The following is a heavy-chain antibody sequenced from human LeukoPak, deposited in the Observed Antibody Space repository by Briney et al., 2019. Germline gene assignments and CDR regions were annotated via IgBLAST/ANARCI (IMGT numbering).Heavy chain of an antibody. V-gene: IGHV4-30-4*01. Sequence: SETLSLTCTVPGGSISSGDYYWSWIRQPPGKGLEWIGYIYYSGSTYYNPSLKSRVTISVDTSKNQFSLKLSSVTAADTAVYYCARDDRGYCSSTSCYAFDYWGQGTLVTVSS. CDR2: IYYSGST. CDR1: GGSISSGDYY. J-gene: IGHJ4*02. D-gene: IGHD2-2*01. CDR3: ARDDRGYCSSTSCYAFDY.